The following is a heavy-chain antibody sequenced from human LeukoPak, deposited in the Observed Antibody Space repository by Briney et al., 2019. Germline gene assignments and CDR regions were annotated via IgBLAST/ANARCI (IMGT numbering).Heavy chain of an antibody. CDR3: ARAAAGIGNWFDP. CDR2: IYYSGST. J-gene: IGHJ5*02. V-gene: IGHV4-59*01. CDR1: GGSISSYY. Sequence: SETLSLTCTVSGGSISSYYWSWIRQPPGKGLEWIGYIYYSGSTNYNPSLKSRVTISVDTSKNQFSLKLSSVTAADTAVYYCARAAAGIGNWFDPWGQGTLVTDSS. D-gene: IGHD6-13*01.